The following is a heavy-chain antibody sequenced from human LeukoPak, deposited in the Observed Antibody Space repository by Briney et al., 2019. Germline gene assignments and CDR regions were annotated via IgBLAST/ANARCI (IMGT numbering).Heavy chain of an antibody. Sequence: SETLSLTCSVSGGSIDSYYWSWIRQPPGKGLEYIGYIYSTGTTNNNPSLKSRVTISLDTSKNQFSLKLSSVTAADTAVYYCARVPTVTFFDYWGQGTLVTVSS. J-gene: IGHJ4*02. V-gene: IGHV4-59*12. CDR2: IYSTGTT. D-gene: IGHD4-17*01. CDR3: ARVPTVTFFDY. CDR1: GGSIDSYY.